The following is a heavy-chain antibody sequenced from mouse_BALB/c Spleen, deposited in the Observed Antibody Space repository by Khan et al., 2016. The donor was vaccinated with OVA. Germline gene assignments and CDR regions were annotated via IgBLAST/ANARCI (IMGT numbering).Heavy chain of an antibody. CDR1: GYIFTSYW. CDR3: ARGDYNNTYVFGY. V-gene: IGHV1-76*01. J-gene: IGHJ3*01. D-gene: IGHD2-13*01. CDR2: LYPGTGSI. Sequence: QVQLKQSGAELVRPGASVKLSCETSGYIFTSYWIHWIKQRSGQGLEWIARLYPGTGSIHCSENFKGKVTLTADKSSSTAYMQLSSLKYEDSAVYFCARGDYNNTYVFGYWCQGSLVTVSA.